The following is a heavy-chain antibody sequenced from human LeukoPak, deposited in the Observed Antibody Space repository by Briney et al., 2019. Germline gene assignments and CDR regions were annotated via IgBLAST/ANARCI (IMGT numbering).Heavy chain of an antibody. Sequence: GGSLRLSCAASGFTVSSNYMSWVRQAPGKGLERVSVIYSGGSTYYADSVKGRFTISRDNSKNTLYLQMNSLRAEDTAVYYCTTHVIQRPEFDYWGQGTLVTVSS. CDR3: TTHVIQRPEFDY. CDR2: IYSGGST. J-gene: IGHJ4*02. CDR1: GFTVSSNY. V-gene: IGHV3-53*01. D-gene: IGHD1-1*01.